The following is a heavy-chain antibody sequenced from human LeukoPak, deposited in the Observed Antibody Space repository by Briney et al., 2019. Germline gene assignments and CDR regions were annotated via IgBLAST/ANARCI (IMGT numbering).Heavy chain of an antibody. CDR3: ARTGSTVTMLYPFDH. CDR1: VGSISTSSYG. J-gene: IGHJ4*02. CDR2: LYYSGST. V-gene: IGHV4-39*07. Sequence: SETLSLTCTVSVGSISTSSYGWGWIRQPPGKGLEWIGSLYYSGSTYFNPSLKSRVTISVDASKNQFSLKLSSVTAADTAVYYCARTGSTVTMLYPFDHWGQGTLVTVSS. D-gene: IGHD4-17*01.